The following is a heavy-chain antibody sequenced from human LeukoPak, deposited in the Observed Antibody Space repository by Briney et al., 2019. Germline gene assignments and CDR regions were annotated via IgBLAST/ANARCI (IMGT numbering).Heavy chain of an antibody. Sequence: GASVKVSCKASGYTFTSYGISWVRQSPGQGLEWMGWISAYNGNTNYAQKLQGRVTMTTDTSTSTAYMELRSLRSDDTAVYYCARTGRFLEWLPQGDYWGQGTLVTVSS. V-gene: IGHV1-18*01. CDR2: ISAYNGNT. D-gene: IGHD3-3*01. CDR3: ARTGRFLEWLPQGDY. CDR1: GYTFTSYG. J-gene: IGHJ4*02.